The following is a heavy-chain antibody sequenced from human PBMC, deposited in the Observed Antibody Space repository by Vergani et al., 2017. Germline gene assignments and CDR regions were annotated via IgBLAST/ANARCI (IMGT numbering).Heavy chain of an antibody. D-gene: IGHD3-22*01. V-gene: IGHV1-46*01. CDR1: GYTFTSYY. Sequence: QVQLVQSGAEVKKPGASVKVSCKASGYTFTSYYMHWVRQAPGQGLEWMGIINPSGGSTSYAQKFQGRVTMTRDTSTSTVYMELSSLRSEDTAVYYCARESADYYDSSGYGREFDYWGQGTLVTVSS. J-gene: IGHJ4*02. CDR2: INPSGGST. CDR3: ARESADYYDSSGYGREFDY.